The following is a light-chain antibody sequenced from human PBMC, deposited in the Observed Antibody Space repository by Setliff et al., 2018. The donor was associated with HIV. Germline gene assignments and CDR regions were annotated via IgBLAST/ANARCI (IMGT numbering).Light chain of an antibody. Sequence: SVLNQPRSVSGSPGQSVTISCSGTSSDVGYYDFVSWYQHHPLKAPKLIIFDVNKRPSGVPARFSGSKSGSAASLTISGLQIEDEADYYCCSYAVTDTYVFGSGTKVTVL. CDR3: CSYAVTDTYV. CDR1: SSDVGYYDF. CDR2: DVN. J-gene: IGLJ1*01. V-gene: IGLV2-11*01.